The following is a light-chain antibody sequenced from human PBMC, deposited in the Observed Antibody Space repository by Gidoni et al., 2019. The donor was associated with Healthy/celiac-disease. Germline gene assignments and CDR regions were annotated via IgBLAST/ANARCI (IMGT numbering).Light chain of an antibody. J-gene: IGLJ3*02. CDR3: QSYDSSLSGWV. Sequence: QSVLTQPPSVSGAPGQRVTISCTGSSSNIGAGYDVHWYPQLPGTAPKLLIYGNSKRPSGVPDRFAGSKSGTSASLAITGLQAEDEADYYCQSYDSSLSGWVFGGGTKLTVL. CDR1: SSNIGAGYD. V-gene: IGLV1-40*01. CDR2: GNS.